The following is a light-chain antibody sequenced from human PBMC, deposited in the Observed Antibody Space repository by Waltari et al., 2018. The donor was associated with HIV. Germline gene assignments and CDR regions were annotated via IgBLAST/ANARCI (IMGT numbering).Light chain of an antibody. CDR3: CSYVSNVI. V-gene: IGLV2-23*02. J-gene: IGLJ2*01. CDR1: SRDVSTHTL. CDR2: EVS. Sequence: QSALTQPASVSGSPGQSITISRTRTSRDVSTHTLVSWYQQHRGKAPKLMIYEVSKRPAGVSDRFSGSKAGDTVSLTISGLQAEDEADYYCCSYVSNVIFGGGTKLTVL.